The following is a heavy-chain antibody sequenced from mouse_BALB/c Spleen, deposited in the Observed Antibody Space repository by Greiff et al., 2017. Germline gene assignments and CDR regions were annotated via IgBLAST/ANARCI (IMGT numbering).Heavy chain of an antibody. Sequence: VQLQQSAAELARPGASVKMSCKASGYTFTSYTMHWVKQRPGQGLEWIGYINPSSGYTEYNQKFKDKTTLTADKSSSTAYMQLSSLTSEDSAVYYCARGEYGKGFAYWGQGTLVTVSA. CDR2: INPSSGYT. CDR3: ARGEYGKGFAY. V-gene: IGHV1-4*02. D-gene: IGHD2-10*02. J-gene: IGHJ3*01. CDR1: GYTFTSYT.